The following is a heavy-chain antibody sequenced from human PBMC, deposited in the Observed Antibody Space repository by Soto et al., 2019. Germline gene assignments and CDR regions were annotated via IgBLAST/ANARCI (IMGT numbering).Heavy chain of an antibody. D-gene: IGHD1-26*01. CDR1: GFTFTGHY. CDR3: AKSGSFFSPSLGYFDY. Sequence: GDSVKVSCKASGFTFTGHYIHWARQAPGQGLEWMGWINPNSGGTSYAQKFQGRVTKTRDTSITTAYMELSRLSSDDTAVYYCAKSGSFFSPSLGYFDYWGQGTLVPVSS. J-gene: IGHJ4*02. CDR2: INPNSGGT. V-gene: IGHV1-2*02.